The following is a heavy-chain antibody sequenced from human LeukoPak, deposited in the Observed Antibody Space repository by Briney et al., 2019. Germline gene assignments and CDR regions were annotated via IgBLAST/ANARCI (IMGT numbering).Heavy chain of an antibody. D-gene: IGHD1-26*01. Sequence: SETLSLTCTVSGGSISSGSYYWSWIRQPAGKGLEWIGRIYTSGSTNYNPSLKSRVTISVDTSKNQFSLKLSSVTAADTAVYYCARELTGYYSGSYPYFDYWGQGTLVTVSS. J-gene: IGHJ4*02. CDR1: GGSISSGSYY. CDR3: ARELTGYYSGSYPYFDY. CDR2: IYTSGST. V-gene: IGHV4-61*02.